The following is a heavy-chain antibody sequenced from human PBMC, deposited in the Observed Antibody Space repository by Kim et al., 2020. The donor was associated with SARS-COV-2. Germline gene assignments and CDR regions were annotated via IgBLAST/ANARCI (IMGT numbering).Heavy chain of an antibody. CDR1: GYIFTSYA. Sequence: ASVKVSCKASGYIFTSYAMRWVRQAPGQRLEWMGWINAGNGNTKYSQQFQGRVTFTRDTSASTAYMELSSLRSEDTAVYYCVVVGPQDGMDVWGQGTTVTVSS. J-gene: IGHJ6*02. CDR2: INAGNGNT. V-gene: IGHV1-3*01. CDR3: VVVGPQDGMDV.